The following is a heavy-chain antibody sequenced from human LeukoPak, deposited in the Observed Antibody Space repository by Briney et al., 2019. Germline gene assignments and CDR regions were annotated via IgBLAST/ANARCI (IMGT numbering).Heavy chain of an antibody. CDR3: AKGPIYFDY. Sequence: GGSLRLSCAASGFTFSSYAMNWVRQAPGKGLEWVSGISGTGGKTYYADSVKGRFTISRDNSKNTLYLQMNSLRAEDTAVYYCAKGPIYFDYWGQGTLVTVSS. CDR2: ISGTGGKT. J-gene: IGHJ4*02. V-gene: IGHV3-23*01. CDR1: GFTFSSYA.